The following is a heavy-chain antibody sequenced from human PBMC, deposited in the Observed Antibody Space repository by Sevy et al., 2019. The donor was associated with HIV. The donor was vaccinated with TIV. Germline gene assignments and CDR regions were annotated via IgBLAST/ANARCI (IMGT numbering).Heavy chain of an antibody. J-gene: IGHJ4*02. Sequence: GGSLRLSCAASGFTFTNAWMNWVRQVPGKGLEWVGRIKSETDSGTTDYAAPVKGRFTISRDDSDNTLYLQMNSLKTEDTAVYYSATDIGLQWELLGARFFDSWGQGTLVTVSS. CDR3: ATDIGLQWELLGARFFDS. CDR1: GFTFTNAW. D-gene: IGHD3-3*01. CDR2: IKSETDSGTT. V-gene: IGHV3-15*07.